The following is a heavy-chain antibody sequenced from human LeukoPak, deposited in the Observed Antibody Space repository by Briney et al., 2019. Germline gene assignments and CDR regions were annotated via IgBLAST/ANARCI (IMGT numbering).Heavy chain of an antibody. CDR2: IRSKANSYAT. D-gene: IGHD2-15*01. J-gene: IGHJ4*02. V-gene: IGHV3-73*01. CDR1: GFTFSGSA. CDR3: TRHEGGGNGMDY. Sequence: GGSLRLSCAASGFTFSGSAMHWVRQASGKGLEWVGRIRSKANSYATAYAASVKGRFTISRDDSKNTANLQMNSLKTEDTAVYYCTRHEGGGNGMDYWGQGTLVTVSS.